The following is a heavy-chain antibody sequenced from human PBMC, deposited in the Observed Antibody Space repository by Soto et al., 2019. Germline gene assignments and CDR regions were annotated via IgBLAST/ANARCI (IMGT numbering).Heavy chain of an antibody. D-gene: IGHD6-19*01. CDR1: GLPFPDYY. CDR3: ASPATGSGWLIFDY. Sequence: PGXSLRLSRAPSGLPFPDYYMSWIRQAPGKGLEWVSYISSSSSYTNYADSVKGRFTISRDNAKNSLYLQMNSLRAEDTAVYYCASPATGSGWLIFDYWGQGTLVTVSS. CDR2: ISSSSSYT. J-gene: IGHJ4*02. V-gene: IGHV3-11*03.